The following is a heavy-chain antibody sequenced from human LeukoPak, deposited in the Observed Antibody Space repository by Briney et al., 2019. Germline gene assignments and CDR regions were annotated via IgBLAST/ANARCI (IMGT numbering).Heavy chain of an antibody. J-gene: IGHJ4*02. CDR2: ISDDGSIT. CDR3: AKGAYSGSSANDY. CDR1: GFTFSRDW. D-gene: IGHD1-26*01. V-gene: IGHV3-74*03. Sequence: GGSLRLSCAASGFTFSRDWMHWVRQAPGKGLVWVSRISDDGSITTYADSVQGRFTISRDNAKSTVFLQMNSLRAEDTAVYYCAKGAYSGSSANDYWGQGTLVTVSS.